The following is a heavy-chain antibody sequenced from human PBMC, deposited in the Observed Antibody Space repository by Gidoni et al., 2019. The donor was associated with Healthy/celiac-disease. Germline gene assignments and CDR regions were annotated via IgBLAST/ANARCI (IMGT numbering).Heavy chain of an antibody. CDR1: GFTFSHYW. J-gene: IGHJ4*02. Sequence: EVQLVESGGGLVQPGGSLSLSCAASGFTFSHYWMSWVRQAPGKGLEWVANIKQDGSEKYYVDSVKGRFTISRDNAKNSLYLQMNSLRAEDTAVYYCARDYGIQLWFQSAWLLRDWGQGTLVTVSS. CDR3: ARDYGIQLWFQSAWLLRD. CDR2: IKQDGSEK. V-gene: IGHV3-7*03. D-gene: IGHD5-18*01.